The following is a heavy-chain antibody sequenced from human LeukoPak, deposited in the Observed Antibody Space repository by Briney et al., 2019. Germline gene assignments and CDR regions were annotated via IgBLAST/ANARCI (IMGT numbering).Heavy chain of an antibody. J-gene: IGHJ4*02. CDR2: ISSSRSTI. CDR1: GFTFSSYS. D-gene: IGHD4-11*01. CDR3: AKLSDYSNYGHFDY. V-gene: IGHV3-48*01. Sequence: GGSLRLSCAASGFTFSSYSMNWVRQAPGKGLEWVSYISSSRSTIYYADSVKGRFTISRDNSKNTLYLQMNSLRAEDTAVYYCAKLSDYSNYGHFDYWGQGTLVTVSS.